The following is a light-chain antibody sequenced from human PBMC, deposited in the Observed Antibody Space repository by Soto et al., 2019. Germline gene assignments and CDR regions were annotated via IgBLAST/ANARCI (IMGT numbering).Light chain of an antibody. CDR2: AAS. Sequence: EIVLTQSPGTLSLSPGERATLSCRASQSVSSSYLAWYQQKPGQAPRPLIYAASRRATGIPDRFSGSGSGTDFTLTITGLEPEDLAVYYCQQYGSSPRTFGQGTKVDIK. V-gene: IGKV3-20*01. CDR3: QQYGSSPRT. J-gene: IGKJ1*01. CDR1: QSVSSSY.